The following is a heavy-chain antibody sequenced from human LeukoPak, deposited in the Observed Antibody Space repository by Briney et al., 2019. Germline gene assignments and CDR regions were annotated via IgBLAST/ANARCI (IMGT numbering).Heavy chain of an antibody. D-gene: IGHD5-18*01. Sequence: GGSLRLAWAASEFSVGSNYVTCVRQAPGKGLEWVSLIYSGGSTSYAASGKGGFTISRDNSKTPLCLQMNSLRAEGTAVYYCARGPSGYHNAGGQGTLVT. CDR3: ARGPSGYHNA. CDR1: EFSVGSNY. J-gene: IGHJ4*02. CDR2: IYSGGST. V-gene: IGHV3-66*01.